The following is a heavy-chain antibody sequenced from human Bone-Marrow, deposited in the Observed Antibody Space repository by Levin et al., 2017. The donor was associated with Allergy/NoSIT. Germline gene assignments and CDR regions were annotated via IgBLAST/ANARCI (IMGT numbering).Heavy chain of an antibody. J-gene: IGHJ3*02. D-gene: IGHD2-21*02. CDR2: MNPNSGNT. Sequence: GESLKISCKASGYTFTSYDINWVRQATGQGLEWMGWMNPNSGNTGYAQKFQGRVTMTRNTSISTAYMELSSLRSEDTAVYYCASPALTAGNAFDIWGQGTMVTVSS. V-gene: IGHV1-8*01. CDR1: GYTFTSYD. CDR3: ASPALTAGNAFDI.